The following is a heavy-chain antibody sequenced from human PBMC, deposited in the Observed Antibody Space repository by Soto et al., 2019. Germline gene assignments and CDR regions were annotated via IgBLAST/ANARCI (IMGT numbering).Heavy chain of an antibody. CDR1: GFTFSSYA. J-gene: IGHJ4*02. CDR3: AKSPRGMITFGGVIPYFDY. Sequence: PVGSLRLSCAASGFTFSSYARSWVRQAPGKGLEWVSAISGSGGSTYYADSVKGRFTISRDNSKNTLYLQMNSLRAEDTAVYYCAKSPRGMITFGGVIPYFDYWGQGTLVTVYS. CDR2: ISGSGGST. V-gene: IGHV3-23*01. D-gene: IGHD3-16*02.